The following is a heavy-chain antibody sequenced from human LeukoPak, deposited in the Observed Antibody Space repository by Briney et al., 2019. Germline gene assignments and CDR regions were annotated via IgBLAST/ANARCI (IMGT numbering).Heavy chain of an antibody. CDR1: GFTLSNYD. V-gene: IGHV3-13*01. Sequence: GGSLRLSCAASGFTLSNYDMHWVRQVIGKGLEWVSGIGTAGDTYYGGSVKGRFSSSRENAKNFLYLQMNSLRAGDTAVYYCAKLLRIAARFSRVQNGYWGQGTLVTVSS. D-gene: IGHD6-6*01. CDR2: IGTAGDT. J-gene: IGHJ4*02. CDR3: AKLLRIAARFSRVQNGY.